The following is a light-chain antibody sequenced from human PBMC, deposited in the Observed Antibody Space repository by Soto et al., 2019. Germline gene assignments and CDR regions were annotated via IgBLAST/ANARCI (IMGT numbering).Light chain of an antibody. J-gene: IGKJ1*01. CDR3: QQYNSYPWT. CDR1: KGISNW. CDR2: KAS. V-gene: IGKV1-5*03. Sequence: IQMTLSPSSLSASVGDSVTITCRASKGISNWLAWYQQKPGKAPKLLIYKASTLKSGVPSRFSGSGSGTEFTLTITSLQPDDFATYYCQQYNSYPWTFGQGTKVDIK.